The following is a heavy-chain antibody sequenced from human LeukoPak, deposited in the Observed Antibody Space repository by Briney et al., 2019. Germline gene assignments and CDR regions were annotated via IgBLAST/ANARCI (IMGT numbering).Heavy chain of an antibody. CDR2: INPNGGST. D-gene: IGHD1-26*01. V-gene: IGHV1-46*01. J-gene: IGHJ4*02. CDR3: ARQANSGSYSDY. Sequence: RQAPGXGLEWMGIINPNGGSTNYAQNFQGRVTMTRDTSTSTVYMELSSLRSEDTAVYYCARQANSGSYSDYWGQGTLVTVSS.